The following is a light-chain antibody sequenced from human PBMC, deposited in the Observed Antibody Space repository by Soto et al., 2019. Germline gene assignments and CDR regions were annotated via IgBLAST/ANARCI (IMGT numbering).Light chain of an antibody. Sequence: DIQMTQSPSSLSASVGDRVTITCRASQNIRSHLNWYQQKPGKAPQLLIYAASSLQSGVPSRFSGSGSGTDFTLTVSSLQPEDFATYHCQQSYSTPLTFGGGTPVEIK. CDR1: QNIRSH. V-gene: IGKV1-39*01. J-gene: IGKJ4*01. CDR2: AAS. CDR3: QQSYSTPLT.